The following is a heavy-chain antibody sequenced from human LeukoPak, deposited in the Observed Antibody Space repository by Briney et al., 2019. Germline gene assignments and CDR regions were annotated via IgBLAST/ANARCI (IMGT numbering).Heavy chain of an antibody. V-gene: IGHV4-34*01. CDR2: INHSGST. CDR1: GGSFSGYY. J-gene: IGHJ4*02. CDR3: ARDGDGYNF. Sequence: SETLSLTCTVYGGSFSGYYWSWIRQPPGKGLEWIGEINHSGSTDYNPSLKSRVTISVDTSKNQFSPKLSSVTAADTAVYYCARDGDGYNFWGQGTLVTVSS. D-gene: IGHD5-24*01.